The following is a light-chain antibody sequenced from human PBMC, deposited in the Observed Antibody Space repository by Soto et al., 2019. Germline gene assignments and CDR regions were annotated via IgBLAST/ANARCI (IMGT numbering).Light chain of an antibody. CDR3: QQYASSPFS. J-gene: IGKJ4*01. V-gene: IGKV3-20*01. CDR2: GGS. CDR1: QSVGTS. Sequence: EVVLTQSPDTLSLSPGERATLSCRASQSVGTSLAWYQQKPGQAPRLLIYGGSIRATGIPNRFSGSGSGTDLTLTVSRVEPDDFAVYYWQQYASSPFSFGGGTKMEMK.